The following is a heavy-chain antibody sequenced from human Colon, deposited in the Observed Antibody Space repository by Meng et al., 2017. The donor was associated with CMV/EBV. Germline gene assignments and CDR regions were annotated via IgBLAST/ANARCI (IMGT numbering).Heavy chain of an antibody. CDR2: VSYSGDT. CDR1: GACVRSGWSY. CDR3: ARRTTLSPHAYYFDY. V-gene: IGHV4-61*01. D-gene: IGHD4-11*01. J-gene: IGHJ4*02. Sequence: SGACVRSGWSYWSWVRQPPGKRLEWIGYVSYSGDTKYNPSLNSLVTMSLDTSTNQFSLKLSSVTAADTALYYCARRTTLSPHAYYFDYWGQGTLVTVSS.